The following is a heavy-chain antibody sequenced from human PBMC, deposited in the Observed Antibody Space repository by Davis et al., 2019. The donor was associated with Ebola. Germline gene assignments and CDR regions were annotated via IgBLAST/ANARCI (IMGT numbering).Heavy chain of an antibody. CDR3: ARGKHEYSSSRYFDY. CDR1: GGSISSYY. CDR2: IYTSGST. J-gene: IGHJ4*02. D-gene: IGHD6-6*01. Sequence: PGGSLRLSCTVSGGSISSYYWSWIRQPAGKGLEWIGRIYTSGSTNYNPSLKSRVTMSVDTSKNQFSLKLSSVTAADTAVYYCARGKHEYSSSRYFDYWGQGTLVTVSS. V-gene: IGHV4-4*07.